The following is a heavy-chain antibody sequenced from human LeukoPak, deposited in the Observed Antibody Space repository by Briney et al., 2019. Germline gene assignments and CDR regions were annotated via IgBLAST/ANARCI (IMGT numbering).Heavy chain of an antibody. D-gene: IGHD6-19*01. V-gene: IGHV4-59*01. CDR1: GGSISSYY. CDR2: IYYSGST. CDR3: ARRLVAVAKRDAFDI. J-gene: IGHJ3*02. Sequence: SETLSLTRTVSGGSISSYYWSWIRQPPGKGLEWIGYIYYSGSTNYNPSPKSRVTISVDTSKNQFSLKLSSVTAADTAVYYCARRLVAVAKRDAFDIWGQGTMVTVSS.